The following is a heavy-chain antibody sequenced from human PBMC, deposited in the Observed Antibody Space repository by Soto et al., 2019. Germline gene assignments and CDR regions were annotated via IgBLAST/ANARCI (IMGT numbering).Heavy chain of an antibody. D-gene: IGHD3-22*01. CDR1: GYTFTSYG. CDR3: ARDWYYDSSGSQFDC. V-gene: IGHV1-18*01. J-gene: IGHJ4*02. Sequence: QVQLVQSGAEVKKPGASVKVSCKASGYTFTSYGIIWVRQPPGQGLERRGWISTYNGNTNYAQKLQRRVTMTTDTSTSTAYMELRSMRSDDTAVYYCARDWYYDSSGSQFDCWGQGTLVTVSS. CDR2: ISTYNGNT.